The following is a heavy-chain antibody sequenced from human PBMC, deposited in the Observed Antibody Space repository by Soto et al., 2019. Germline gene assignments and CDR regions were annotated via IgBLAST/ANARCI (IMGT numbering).Heavy chain of an antibody. Sequence: QLLQSGGGLVQPGGSLTLSCAASGFPLGTTDMSWVRQAPGEGLEWVSTIDGSGGITFYADSVKGRFTISRDNSRNTVYLQMNSLRGDDTALYYCVKNSGWFNTWGQGALVTVSS. CDR1: GFPLGTTD. CDR2: IDGSGGIT. CDR3: VKNSGWFNT. V-gene: IGHV3-23*01. D-gene: IGHD3-10*01. J-gene: IGHJ5*02.